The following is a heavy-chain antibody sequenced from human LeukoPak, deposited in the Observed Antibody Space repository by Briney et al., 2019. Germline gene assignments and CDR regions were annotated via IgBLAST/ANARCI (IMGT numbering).Heavy chain of an antibody. J-gene: IGHJ4*02. D-gene: IGHD3-3*01. CDR2: FDPEDGET. CDR1: GYTLTELS. V-gene: IGHV1-24*01. CDR3: ATFPRLAIVGVVYFDY. Sequence: DSVTLSCKVSGYTLTELSMHWVRQAPGNGLEWMGGFDPEDGETIYAQKFQGRVTMTEDTSTDTAYMELSSLRSEETAVYYCATFPRLAIVGVVYFDYWGQGTLVTVSS.